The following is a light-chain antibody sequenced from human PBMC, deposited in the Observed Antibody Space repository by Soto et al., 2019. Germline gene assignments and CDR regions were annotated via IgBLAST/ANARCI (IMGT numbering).Light chain of an antibody. V-gene: IGKV3-15*01. Sequence: ILMTQSPATLSVSPGERATLSCRASQSVRSNLAWYQQRPGQAPRLLIYGASTRATGIPARFSGSGSETEFSLTINSLQSEDFAVYYCQHYNTWPGFGQGTKLEIK. J-gene: IGKJ2*01. CDR2: GAS. CDR1: QSVRSN. CDR3: QHYNTWPG.